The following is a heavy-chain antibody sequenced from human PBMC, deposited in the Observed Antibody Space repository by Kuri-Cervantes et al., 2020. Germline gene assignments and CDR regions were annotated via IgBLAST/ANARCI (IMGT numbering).Heavy chain of an antibody. D-gene: IGHD4-23*01. CDR2: ISLSGDTM. V-gene: IGHV3-48*03. CDR3: ARSTVVALSLFDF. J-gene: IGHJ3*01. CDR1: GFIFTDYE. Sequence: GGSLRLSCEASGFIFTDYEINWVRQAPGKGLEWISYISLSGDTMFYADSVKGRFTISRDNAKNSLYLQMDNLRAEDTAVYYCARSTVVALSLFDFWGQGTMVTVSS.